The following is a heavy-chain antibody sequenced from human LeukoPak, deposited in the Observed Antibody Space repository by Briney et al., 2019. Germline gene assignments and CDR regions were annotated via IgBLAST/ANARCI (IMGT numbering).Heavy chain of an antibody. CDR1: GFTFSNAW. CDR2: ISNSDSYT. Sequence: GGSLRLSCAASGFTFSNAWMNWVRQAPGKGLAWVSYISNSDSYTSYADSVRGRFTISRDNAKNSLYLQMNSLRAEDTAVYYCTRDRLFSEETTMINIDYWGQGTLVTVSS. D-gene: IGHD5-18*01. V-gene: IGHV3-11*06. J-gene: IGHJ4*02. CDR3: TRDRLFSEETTMINIDY.